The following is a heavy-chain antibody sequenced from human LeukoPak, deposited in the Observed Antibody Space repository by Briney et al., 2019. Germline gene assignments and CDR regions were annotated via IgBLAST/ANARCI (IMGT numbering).Heavy chain of an antibody. Sequence: GGSLRLSCAASGFTFSTYAMTWVRQAPGMGLDWVSSISGSGAGKFYAAPVRGRFTTSRDNSKNTLYVQMNSLRAEDTAVYYCAKAAWGDYAGAFDIWGQGTMVIVSS. J-gene: IGHJ3*02. CDR1: GFTFSTYA. CDR3: AKAAWGDYAGAFDI. V-gene: IGHV3-23*01. CDR2: ISGSGAGK. D-gene: IGHD4-17*01.